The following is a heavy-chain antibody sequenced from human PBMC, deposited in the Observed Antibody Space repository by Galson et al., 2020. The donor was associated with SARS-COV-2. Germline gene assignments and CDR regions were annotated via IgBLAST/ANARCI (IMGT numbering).Heavy chain of an antibody. Sequence: GGSLRLSCAASGFTFSSYAMHWVRQAPGKGLEWVAVISYDGSNKYYADSVKGRFTISRDNSKNTLYLQMNSLRAEDTAVYYCARGSVPAATRYYYYYYMDVWGKGTTVTVSS. V-gene: IGHV3-30*01. CDR1: GFTFSSYA. D-gene: IGHD2-2*01. J-gene: IGHJ6*03. CDR3: ARGSVPAATRYYYYYYMDV. CDR2: ISYDGSNK.